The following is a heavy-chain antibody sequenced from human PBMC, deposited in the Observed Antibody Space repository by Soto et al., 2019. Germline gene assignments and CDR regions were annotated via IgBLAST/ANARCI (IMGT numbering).Heavy chain of an antibody. Sequence: ASVKVSCKASGYTFTRSGISWVRQAPGQGLEWMGWINTKNGRTSYAQRFQDRVTMTTNTSTNSAFIEVRILTSDDTAVYYCASAKALLRIEFEHWGQGTLVTVSS. J-gene: IGHJ4*02. CDR2: INTKNGRT. CDR1: GYTFTRSG. V-gene: IGHV1-18*01. CDR3: ASAKALLRIEFEH.